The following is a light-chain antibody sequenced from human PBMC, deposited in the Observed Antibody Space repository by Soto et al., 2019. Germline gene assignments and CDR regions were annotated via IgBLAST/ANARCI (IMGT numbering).Light chain of an antibody. J-gene: IGKJ5*01. V-gene: IGKV1-9*01. CDR2: AAS. CDR1: QGISSY. Sequence: INWNQSLSSLSASVGDRVTITCRASQGISSYLAWYQQKPGKAPKLLIYAASTLQSGVPSRFSGSGSGTEFTLTIISLQPEDFTTYYCQQLNIYPTTFGQGTRLE. CDR3: QQLNIYPTT.